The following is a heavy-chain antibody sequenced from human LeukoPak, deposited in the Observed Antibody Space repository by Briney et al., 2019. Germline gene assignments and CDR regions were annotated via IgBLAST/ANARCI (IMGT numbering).Heavy chain of an antibody. D-gene: IGHD5-12*01. CDR3: ACGYSGYDPDD. J-gene: IGHJ4*02. Sequence: ASGKVSGKVSGYTLTELSMHWVRQAPGKGLEWMGGFDPEDGETIYAQKFQGRVTMTEDTSTDTDYMELRSLRSEDTAVYYCACGYSGYDPDDWGQGTLVSVRS. V-gene: IGHV1-24*01. CDR2: FDPEDGET. CDR1: GYTLTELS.